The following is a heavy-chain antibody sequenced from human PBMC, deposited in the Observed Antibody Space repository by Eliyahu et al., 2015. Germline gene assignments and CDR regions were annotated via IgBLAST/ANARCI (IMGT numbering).Heavy chain of an antibody. V-gene: IGHV1-2*02. D-gene: IGHD2-21*01. J-gene: IGHJ5*02. CDR2: XDPQSGDT. CDR3: ARDSGVQLWRFYLDP. CDR1: EYSFRXSK. Sequence: QPHLAQSGAEVKRPGASVKVSCKASEYSFRXSKIHWVRQAPGQGLEWMVWXDPQSGDTDYAQKFRGRVALTRDMYTETVFLQMHSLTSDDTAIYYCARDSGVQLWRFYLDPWGQGTQVTVSS.